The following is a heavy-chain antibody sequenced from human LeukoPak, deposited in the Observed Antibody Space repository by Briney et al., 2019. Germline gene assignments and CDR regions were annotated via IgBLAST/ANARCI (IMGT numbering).Heavy chain of an antibody. J-gene: IGHJ5*02. CDR2: FDPEDGET. D-gene: IGHD3-22*01. V-gene: IGHV1-24*01. Sequence: ASVKVSCKASGYTFTGHYMHWVRQAPGKGLEWMGGFDPEDGETIYAQKFQGRVTMTEDTSTDTAYMELSSLRSEDTAVYYCATHYYDSSGYYPPPFDPWGQGTLVTVSS. CDR3: ATHYYDSSGYYPPPFDP. CDR1: GYTFTGHY.